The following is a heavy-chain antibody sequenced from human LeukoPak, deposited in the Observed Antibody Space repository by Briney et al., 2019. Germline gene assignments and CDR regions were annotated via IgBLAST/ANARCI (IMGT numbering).Heavy chain of an antibody. Sequence: ASVKVSCKASGYTFTGYYMHWVRQAPGQGLEWMGWINPNSGGTNYAQKFQGRVTMTRDTSISTVYMELSSLRSEDTAVYYCARDWYRGMVGELSLWDYYYGMDVWGQGTTVTVSS. D-gene: IGHD3-16*02. CDR3: ARDWYRGMVGELSLWDYYYGMDV. CDR1: GYTFTGYY. CDR2: INPNSGGT. V-gene: IGHV1-2*02. J-gene: IGHJ6*02.